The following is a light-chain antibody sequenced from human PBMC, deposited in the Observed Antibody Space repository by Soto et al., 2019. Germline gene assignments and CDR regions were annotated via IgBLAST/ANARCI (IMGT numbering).Light chain of an antibody. V-gene: IGLV2-14*01. CDR2: DVT. CDR3: SSYTRRSTLV. Sequence: QSALTQPASVSGSPGQSITISCTGTSSDIGGYNYVSWYQQHPGKAPKLMIYDVTYRPSGVSNRFSGSKSGNTASLTISGLQAEDEAHYYCSSYTRRSTLVFGGGTKLTVL. J-gene: IGLJ2*01. CDR1: SSDIGGYNY.